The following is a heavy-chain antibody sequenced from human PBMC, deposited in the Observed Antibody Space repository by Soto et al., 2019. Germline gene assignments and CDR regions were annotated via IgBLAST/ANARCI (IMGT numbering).Heavy chain of an antibody. J-gene: IGHJ6*03. Sequence: GGSLRLSCAASGFTFSSYAMSWVRQAPGKGLEWVSAISGSGGSTYYADSVKGRFTISRDNSKNTLYLQMNSLRAEDTAGYYCATGDYHAAAGGNRNYYYYYYMDVWGKGTTVTVSS. CDR3: ATGDYHAAAGGNRNYYYYYYMDV. CDR1: GFTFSSYA. V-gene: IGHV3-23*01. CDR2: ISGSGGST. D-gene: IGHD6-13*01.